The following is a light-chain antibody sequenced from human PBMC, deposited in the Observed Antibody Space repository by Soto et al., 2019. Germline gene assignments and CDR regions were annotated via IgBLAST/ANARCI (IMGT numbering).Light chain of an antibody. CDR3: QRFGTSPPWT. CDR2: GTS. V-gene: IGKV3-20*01. Sequence: EIVLTQSPGTLSLSPGERATLSCRASQGLSSSYLAWYQQKPGQAPRLLIYGTSIRATGSPDRFSGSGSGTDFTLTITRLEPEDFAVYYCQRFGTSPPWTFGQGTKVDI. J-gene: IGKJ1*01. CDR1: QGLSSSY.